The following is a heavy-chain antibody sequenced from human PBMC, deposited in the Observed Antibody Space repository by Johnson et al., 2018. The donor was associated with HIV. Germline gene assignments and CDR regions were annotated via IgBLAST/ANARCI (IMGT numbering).Heavy chain of an antibody. CDR1: GITVSSYY. D-gene: IGHD5-24*01. CDR3: GRACRDGYTCDVYDV. Sequence: EQLVESGGGLVQPGGSLRLSCAASGITVSSYYMTWVRQAPGKGLEWVSVLFSGGTTYYAGSVHGRFTISRDNSKNTLYLQMNSLRAEDTALYYCGRACRDGYTCDVYDVWGKGTMVTVSS. CDR2: LFSGGTT. V-gene: IGHV3-66*01. J-gene: IGHJ3*01.